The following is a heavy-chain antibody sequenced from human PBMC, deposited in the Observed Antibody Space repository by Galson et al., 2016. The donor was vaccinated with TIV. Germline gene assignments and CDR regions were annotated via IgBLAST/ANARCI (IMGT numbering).Heavy chain of an antibody. CDR2: IFWNDDK. J-gene: IGHJ6*02. CDR3: AHRREYDGGYGTPLAMDV. Sequence: PALVKPPQTLTVTCTFSGFSFRDSGVGVGWIRQPPGKALEWLALIFWNDDKHFSPSLKTRLTITKDTSKNQVVLTMTNMHPVDTATYCCAHRREYDGGYGTPLAMDVGGQWTTVIGSS. D-gene: IGHD5-18*01. CDR1: GFSFRDSGVG. V-gene: IGHV2-5*01.